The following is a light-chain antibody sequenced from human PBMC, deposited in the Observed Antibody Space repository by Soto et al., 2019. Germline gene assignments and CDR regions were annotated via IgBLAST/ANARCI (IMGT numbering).Light chain of an antibody. Sequence: DIQMTQSPSSLSASVGDGVTITCRASQSISNYVSWYQQKPGKAPKLLIYAASRLQSGVPSRFSGSRSGTEFTLTINRLQPEDFATYYCQQSYSRVTFGQGTKVEVK. CDR1: QSISNY. CDR3: QQSYSRVT. CDR2: AAS. J-gene: IGKJ1*01. V-gene: IGKV1-39*01.